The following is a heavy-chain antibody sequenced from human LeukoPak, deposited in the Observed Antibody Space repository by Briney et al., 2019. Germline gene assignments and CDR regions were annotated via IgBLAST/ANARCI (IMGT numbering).Heavy chain of an antibody. J-gene: IGHJ3*02. Sequence: PSETLSLTCTVSGGSISSYYWSWIRQPPGKGLEWIGYIYYSGSTNYNPSLKSRVTISVDTSKNQFSLKLSSVTAADTAVYYCARLGSIYGVDAFDIWGQGTMVTVSS. CDR2: IYYSGST. D-gene: IGHD4-17*01. V-gene: IGHV4-59*08. CDR3: ARLGSIYGVDAFDI. CDR1: GGSISSYY.